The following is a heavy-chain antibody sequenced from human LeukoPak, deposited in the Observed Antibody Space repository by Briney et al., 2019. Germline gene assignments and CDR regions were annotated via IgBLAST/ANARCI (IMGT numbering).Heavy chain of an antibody. D-gene: IGHD3-10*01. V-gene: IGHV1-2*02. Sequence: ASVKVSCKASGYTFTGYYMHWVRQAPGQGLEWMGWINPNSGGTNYAQKFQGRVTMTRDTSISTAYMELSRLRSDDTAVYYCARDFRVSEKRGSFDPWGQGTLVTVSS. CDR3: ARDFRVSEKRGSFDP. CDR1: GYTFTGYY. CDR2: INPNSGGT. J-gene: IGHJ5*02.